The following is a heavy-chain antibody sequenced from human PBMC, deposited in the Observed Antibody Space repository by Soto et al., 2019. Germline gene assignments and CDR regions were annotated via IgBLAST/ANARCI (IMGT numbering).Heavy chain of an antibody. V-gene: IGHV3-30*18. Sequence: GGSLRLSCAASGFTFSSYGMHWVRQAPGKGLEWVAVISYDGSNKYYADYVKGRFTISRDNSKNTLYLQMNSLRAEDTAVYYCAKDIYSYGYRIPHAFDIWGQGTMVTVSS. J-gene: IGHJ3*02. CDR2: ISYDGSNK. D-gene: IGHD5-18*01. CDR1: GFTFSSYG. CDR3: AKDIYSYGYRIPHAFDI.